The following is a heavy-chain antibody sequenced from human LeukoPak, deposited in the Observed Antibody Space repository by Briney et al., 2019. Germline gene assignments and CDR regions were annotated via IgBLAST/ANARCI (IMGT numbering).Heavy chain of an antibody. V-gene: IGHV3-20*04. D-gene: IGHD6-19*01. CDR2: VNWNGGST. J-gene: IGHJ4*02. CDR3: ARGPSGYSSGWSDY. CDR1: GFTFDDYG. Sequence: PGGSLRLSCAASGFTFDDYGMSWVRQAPGKGLGWVSGVNWNGGSTGYADSVKGRFTISRDNAKNSLYLQMNSLRAEDTALYYCARGPSGYSSGWSDYWGQGTLVTVSS.